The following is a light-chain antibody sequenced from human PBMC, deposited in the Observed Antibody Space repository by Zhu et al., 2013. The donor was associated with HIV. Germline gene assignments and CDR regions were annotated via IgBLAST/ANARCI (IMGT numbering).Light chain of an antibody. J-gene: IGKJ2*01. CDR3: QQSYSTPVT. CDR1: QGLRNY. Sequence: DIQMTQSPSSLSASVGDRVTITCRASQGLRNYLAWFQQKPGKVPKLLIYAASTLQSGVPSRFSGSGSGTDFTLIISSLQPEDFGTYYCQQSYSTPVTFGQGIRLEIK. V-gene: IGKV1-27*01. CDR2: AAS.